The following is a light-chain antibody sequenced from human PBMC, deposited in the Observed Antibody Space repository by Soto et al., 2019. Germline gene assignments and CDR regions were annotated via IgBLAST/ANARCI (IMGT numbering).Light chain of an antibody. J-gene: IGKJ1*01. CDR3: QQYNNWPWT. CDR2: GAS. Sequence: EIVMTQSPATLSVSPGERATLSCRASQSVSSNLARYQQKPGQAPRLLIYGASTRATGIPARFSGSGSGTEFILTISSLQSEDFAVYYCQQYNNWPWTFGQGTKVEIK. CDR1: QSVSSN. V-gene: IGKV3-15*01.